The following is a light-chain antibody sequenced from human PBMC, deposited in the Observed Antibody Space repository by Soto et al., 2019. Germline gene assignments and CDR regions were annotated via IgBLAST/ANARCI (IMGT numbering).Light chain of an antibody. CDR2: DAS. CDR1: QSVSSY. V-gene: IGKV3-11*01. CDR3: QQRSNWPLT. J-gene: IGKJ4*01. Sequence: EIVLTQSPATLSVSPGERATLSVRASQSVSSYLAWYQQKPGQAPRLLIYDASNRATGIPARFSGSGSGTDFTLTISSLEPEDFAVYYCQQRSNWPLTFGGGTKVDIK.